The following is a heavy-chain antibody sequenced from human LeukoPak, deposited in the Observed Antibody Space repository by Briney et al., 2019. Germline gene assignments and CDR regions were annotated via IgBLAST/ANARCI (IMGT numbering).Heavy chain of an antibody. CDR3: AKEDYNWNDGRLYYFDY. CDR2: ISGSGGST. D-gene: IGHD1-20*01. V-gene: IGHV3-23*01. Sequence: GGSLRLSCAASGFSFSSYAMNWVRQAPGKGLEWVSAISGSGGSTYYADSVKGRFTISRDNSKNTLYLQMNSLRAEDTAVYYCAKEDYNWNDGRLYYFDYWGQGTLVTVSS. CDR1: GFSFSSYA. J-gene: IGHJ4*02.